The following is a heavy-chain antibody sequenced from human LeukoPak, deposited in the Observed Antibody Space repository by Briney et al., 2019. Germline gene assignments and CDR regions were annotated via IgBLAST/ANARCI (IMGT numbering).Heavy chain of an antibody. J-gene: IGHJ3*02. CDR3: AKDLYSYNWNDAAFDI. V-gene: IGHV3-9*01. Sequence: PGRSLRLSCAASGFTFDDYAMHWVRQAPGKGLEWVSGISWNSGSIGYADSVKGRFTISRDNAKNSLYLQMNSLRAEDTALYYCAKDLYSYNWNDAAFDIWGQGTMVTVSS. CDR1: GFTFDDYA. D-gene: IGHD1-20*01. CDR2: ISWNSGSI.